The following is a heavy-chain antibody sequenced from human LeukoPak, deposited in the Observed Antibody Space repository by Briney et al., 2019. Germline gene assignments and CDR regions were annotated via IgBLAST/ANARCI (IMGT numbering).Heavy chain of an antibody. J-gene: IGHJ4*02. Sequence: GGSLRLSCAASGFIVSTNYMTWVRQAPGKGLEWVSVIHNGGSTYYADSVKGRFTLSIDNSKNMLYLQMDSLRVEDTAVYYCASLARDYWGPGTLVTVSS. CDR1: GFIVSTNY. D-gene: IGHD3-3*02. V-gene: IGHV3-53*01. CDR2: IHNGGST. CDR3: ASLARDY.